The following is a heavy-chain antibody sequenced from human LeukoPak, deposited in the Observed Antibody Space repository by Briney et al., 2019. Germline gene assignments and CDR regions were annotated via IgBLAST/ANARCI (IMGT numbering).Heavy chain of an antibody. J-gene: IGHJ4*02. CDR2: ISSGGDYK. D-gene: IGHD3-10*01. CDR3: AKGSAQYYFDS. Sequence: GGSLRLSCAASGFTFSSFSMNWVRQAPGKGLEWVSSISSGGDYKHYADSVKGRLTISRDNAKNSLFLQMNSLRAEDTAFYYCAKGSAQYYFDSWGQGTLVTVSS. V-gene: IGHV3-21*04. CDR1: GFTFSSFS.